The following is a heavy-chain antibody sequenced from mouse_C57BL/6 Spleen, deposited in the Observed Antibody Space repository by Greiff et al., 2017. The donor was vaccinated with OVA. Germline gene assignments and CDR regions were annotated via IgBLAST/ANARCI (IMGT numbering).Heavy chain of an antibody. V-gene: IGHV1-39*01. Sequence: EVKLQESGPELVKPGASVKISCKASGYSFTDYNMNWVKQSNGKSLEWIGVINPNYGTTSYNQKFKGKATLTVDQSSSTAYMQLNSLTSEDSAVYYCAREGVITTVVATKNAMDYWGQGTSVTVSS. D-gene: IGHD1-1*01. CDR3: AREGVITTVVATKNAMDY. CDR2: INPNYGTT. J-gene: IGHJ4*01. CDR1: GYSFTDYN.